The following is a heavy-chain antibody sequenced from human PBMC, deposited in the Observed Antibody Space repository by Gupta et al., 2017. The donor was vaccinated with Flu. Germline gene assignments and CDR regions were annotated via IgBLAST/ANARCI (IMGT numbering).Heavy chain of an antibody. Sequence: EVQLVESGGGLVQPGGSLRLSCAASGFTFSSHWMSWVRQAPGKGLEWVAILKQEGSEKYYVDSVKGRFTNSRDNAKNSLYLQMNSLRAEDTAVYYCVAGDGRGYGVFKDWGQGTLVTVSS. CDR3: VAGDGRGYGVFKD. J-gene: IGHJ4*02. V-gene: IGHV3-7*01. CDR2: LKQEGSEK. D-gene: IGHD4-17*01. CDR1: GFTFSSHW.